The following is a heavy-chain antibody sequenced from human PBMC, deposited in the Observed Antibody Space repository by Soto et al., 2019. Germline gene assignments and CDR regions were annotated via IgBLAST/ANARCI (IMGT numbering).Heavy chain of an antibody. CDR2: INPSGGST. J-gene: IGHJ5*02. CDR3: ARDRPVWELAHNWFDP. D-gene: IGHD1-26*01. CDR1: GYTLTIYQ. Sequence: QVQLVQSGAEVKKPGASVKVSCKASGYTLTIYQMHWVRQAPGQGLEWMGKINPSGGSTTYAQKFQGRISMPSDTSTSTVYMELSSLRSEDKAVYYCARDRPVWELAHNWFDPWGQGTLVTVSS. V-gene: IGHV1-46*01.